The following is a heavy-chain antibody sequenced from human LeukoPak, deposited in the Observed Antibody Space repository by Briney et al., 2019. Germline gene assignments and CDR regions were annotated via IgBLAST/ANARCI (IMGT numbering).Heavy chain of an antibody. V-gene: IGHV3-23*01. D-gene: IGHD3-10*01. J-gene: IGHJ4*02. Sequence: GGSLRLSCAASGFTFNSYAMSWVRQAPGKGLEWVSAISGSGGSTYYADSVKGRFTISRDNSKNTLYLQMNSLRAEDTAVYYCTTSWPKVREGDQWGQGTLVTVSS. CDR1: GFTFNSYA. CDR2: ISGSGGST. CDR3: TTSWPKVREGDQ.